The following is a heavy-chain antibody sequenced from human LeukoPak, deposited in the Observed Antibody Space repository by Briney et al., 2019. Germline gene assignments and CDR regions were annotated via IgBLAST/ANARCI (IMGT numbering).Heavy chain of an antibody. CDR1: GGSISSYY. CDR3: ARAAYYGSGRRPPRLDAFDI. V-gene: IGHV4-59*01. Sequence: SETLSLTCTVSGGSISSYYWSWIRQHPGKGLEWIGYIYYSGSTNYNPSLKSRVTISVDTSKNQFSLKLSSVTAADTAVYYCARAAYYGSGRRPPRLDAFDIWGQGTMVTVSS. CDR2: IYYSGST. J-gene: IGHJ3*02. D-gene: IGHD3-10*01.